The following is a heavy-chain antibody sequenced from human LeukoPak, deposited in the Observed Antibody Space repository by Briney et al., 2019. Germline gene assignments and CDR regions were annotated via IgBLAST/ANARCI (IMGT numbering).Heavy chain of an antibody. CDR1: GYTFTSYG. CDR3: ARVSPYCNNGVCYPDY. D-gene: IGHD2-8*01. V-gene: IGHV1-18*01. J-gene: IGHJ4*02. CDR2: ISAYNGNT. Sequence: ASVKVSCKASGYTFTSYGISWVRQAPGQGLEWMGWISAYNGNTNYAQKLQGRVTMTTDTSTSTAYMELRSLRSDDTAVYYCARVSPYCNNGVCYPDYWGQGTLVTASS.